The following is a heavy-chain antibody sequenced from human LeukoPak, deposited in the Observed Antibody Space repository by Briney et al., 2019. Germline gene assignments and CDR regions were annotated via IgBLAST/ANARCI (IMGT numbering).Heavy chain of an antibody. Sequence: GGSLRLSCAASGFTFSDYYMSWTRQAPGKGLEWVSYISSSGSTIYYADSVKGRFTISRDNAKNLLYLQMNSLRAEDTAVYYCARDQYYDILTGYYRYGMDVWGQGTTVTVSS. CDR1: GFTFSDYY. D-gene: IGHD3-9*01. V-gene: IGHV3-11*01. CDR2: ISSSGSTI. J-gene: IGHJ6*02. CDR3: ARDQYYDILTGYYRYGMDV.